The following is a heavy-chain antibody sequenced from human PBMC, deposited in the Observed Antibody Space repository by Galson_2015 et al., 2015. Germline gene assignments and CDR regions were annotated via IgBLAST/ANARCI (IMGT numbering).Heavy chain of an antibody. CDR1: GGSISSYY. CDR2: IYYSGST. J-gene: IGHJ6*03. Sequence: SETLSLTCTVSGGSISSYYWSWIRQPPGKGLEWIGYIYYSGSTNSNPSLKSRVTISVDTSKNQFSLKLSSVTAADTAVYYCARVPTHDFWSGYSNYYYYYMDVWGKGTTVTVSS. V-gene: IGHV4-59*01. D-gene: IGHD3-3*01. CDR3: ARVPTHDFWSGYSNYYYYYMDV.